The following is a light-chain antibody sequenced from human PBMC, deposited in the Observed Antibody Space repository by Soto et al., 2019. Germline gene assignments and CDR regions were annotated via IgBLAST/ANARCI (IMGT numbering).Light chain of an antibody. CDR2: EVS. V-gene: IGLV2-23*02. J-gene: IGLJ2*01. CDR1: SSDVGSYNL. Sequence: QSALTQPASVSGSPGQSITISCTGTSSDVGSYNLVSWYLQHPGKAPKLMIYEVSKRPSGVSNRFSGSKSGNTASLTISGLQAEDEAEYYCCSYAGSRVFGGGTQLTVL. CDR3: CSYAGSRV.